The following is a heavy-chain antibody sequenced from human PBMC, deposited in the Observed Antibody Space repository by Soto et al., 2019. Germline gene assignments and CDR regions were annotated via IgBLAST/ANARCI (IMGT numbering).Heavy chain of an antibody. V-gene: IGHV4-34*01. J-gene: IGHJ4*02. Sequence: QVQLQQWGAGLLKPSETLSLTCGVYGGSFSDHFWSWIRQSPGKELEWIGEINHRGSTNYNPSLKSRVAISVDTSKLQFSLYLRSVTAADTAVYYCGRGRGGYSYGGLDSWGQGTLVTVSS. D-gene: IGHD5-18*01. CDR3: GRGRGGYSYGGLDS. CDR2: INHRGST. CDR1: GGSFSDHF.